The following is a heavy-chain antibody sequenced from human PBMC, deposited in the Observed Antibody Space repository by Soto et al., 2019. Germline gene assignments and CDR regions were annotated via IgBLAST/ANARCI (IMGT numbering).Heavy chain of an antibody. CDR1: GGTFSSYA. Sequence: SVKVSCKASGGTFSSYAISWVRQAPGQGLEWMGGIIPIFGETIYAQKFQGRVTMTEDTSTDTAYMELGSLRSEDTAVYYCARSTQNYYDSSAFEAFDIWGKGTMVTVSS. D-gene: IGHD3-22*01. J-gene: IGHJ3*02. CDR2: IIPIFGET. V-gene: IGHV1-69*06. CDR3: ARSTQNYYDSSAFEAFDI.